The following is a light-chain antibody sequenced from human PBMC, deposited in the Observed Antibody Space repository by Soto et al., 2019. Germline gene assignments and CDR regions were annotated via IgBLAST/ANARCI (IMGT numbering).Light chain of an antibody. Sequence: DIQSTQSPATLSASVGDRVTITCRASQSISSWLAWYQQKPGKAPKLLIYDASSLESGVPSRFSGSGSGTEFTLTISSLQPDDFATYYCQQYNSLATFGPGTKVDIK. J-gene: IGKJ3*01. CDR2: DAS. CDR1: QSISSW. CDR3: QQYNSLAT. V-gene: IGKV1-5*01.